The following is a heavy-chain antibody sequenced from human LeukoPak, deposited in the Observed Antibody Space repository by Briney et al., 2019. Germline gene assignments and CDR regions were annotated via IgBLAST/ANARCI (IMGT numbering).Heavy chain of an antibody. V-gene: IGHV3-15*01. CDR1: GFTFSNAW. J-gene: IGHJ6*02. D-gene: IGHD3-9*01. CDR3: TTETLDWLFHGYYYYGMDV. Sequence: GGSLRLSCAASGFTFSNAWMSWVRQAPGKGLEWVGRIKSKTDGGTTDYAAPVKGRFTIARDDSKNTLYLQMNSLKTEDTAVYYCTTETLDWLFHGYYYYGMDVWGQGTTVTVSS. CDR2: IKSKTDGGTT.